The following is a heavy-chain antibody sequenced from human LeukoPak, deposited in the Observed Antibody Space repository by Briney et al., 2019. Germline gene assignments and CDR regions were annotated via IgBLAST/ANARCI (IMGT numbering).Heavy chain of an antibody. CDR3: ARAYCSSTSCYRGPDY. V-gene: IGHV3-21*01. D-gene: IGHD2-2*01. Sequence: PGGSLRLSCAASGFTFSSYSMNWVRQAPGKGPEWVSSISSSSSYIYYADSVKGRFTISRDNAKNSLYLQMNSLRAEDTAVYYCARAYCSSTSCYRGPDYWGQGTLVTVSS. J-gene: IGHJ4*02. CDR2: ISSSSSYI. CDR1: GFTFSSYS.